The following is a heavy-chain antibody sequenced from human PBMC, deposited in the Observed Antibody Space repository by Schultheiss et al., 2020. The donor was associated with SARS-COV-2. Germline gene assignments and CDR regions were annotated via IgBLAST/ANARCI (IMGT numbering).Heavy chain of an antibody. J-gene: IGHJ4*02. CDR3: ARDQADYYDSSGYAGY. Sequence: GGSLRLSCAASGFTFSSYAMHWVRQAPSKGLEWVAVISYDGSNKYYADSVKGRFTISRDNSKNTLYLQMNSLRAEDTAVYYCARDQADYYDSSGYAGYWGQGTLVTVSS. CDR2: ISYDGSNK. V-gene: IGHV3-30*01. D-gene: IGHD3-22*01. CDR1: GFTFSSYA.